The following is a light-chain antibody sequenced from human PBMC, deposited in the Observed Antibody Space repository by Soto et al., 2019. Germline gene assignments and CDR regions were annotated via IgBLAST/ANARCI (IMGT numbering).Light chain of an antibody. CDR1: QSAGNF. CDR2: YIS. V-gene: IGKV3D-15*01. Sequence: EIVMTQSPATLSVSPGETSSLSCMASQSAGNFLAWYQQKPGQAPRLLIYYISTRATGITARFSGSGSGTEFTLTINSLQSEDSAVYYCQQHNQWPITFGQGTRLEIK. J-gene: IGKJ5*01. CDR3: QQHNQWPIT.